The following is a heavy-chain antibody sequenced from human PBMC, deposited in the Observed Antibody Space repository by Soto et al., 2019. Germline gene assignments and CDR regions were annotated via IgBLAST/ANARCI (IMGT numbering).Heavy chain of an antibody. Sequence: QVQLVQSGAEVKKPGASVKVSCKASGYTFTKYYMHWVRQAPGQGLEWMGWIIPSSGVANSVEKFQGKVTMTRDTSISTAYMELRRLRCDATAVYYCAKNLLVPIPDRFDIWGQGTMVTVSS. V-gene: IGHV1-2*02. CDR1: GYTFTKYY. D-gene: IGHD2-21*01. J-gene: IGHJ3*02. CDR3: AKNLLVPIPDRFDI. CDR2: IIPSSGVA.